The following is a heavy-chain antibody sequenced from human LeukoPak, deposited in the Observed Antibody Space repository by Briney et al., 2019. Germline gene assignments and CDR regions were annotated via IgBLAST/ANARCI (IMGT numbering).Heavy chain of an antibody. CDR3: AKHLTSNWPYYFDY. CDR1: GFTFSNYG. Sequence: GGSLRLSCAASGFTFSNYGIHWVRQAPGKGLEWVAFIRFDATAKYYADSVKGRFTISRDNSRNTVYLEMNSLRAEDTAVYYCAKHLTSNWPYYFDYWGQGTLVTVSS. CDR2: IRFDATAK. J-gene: IGHJ4*02. V-gene: IGHV3-30*02. D-gene: IGHD6-13*01.